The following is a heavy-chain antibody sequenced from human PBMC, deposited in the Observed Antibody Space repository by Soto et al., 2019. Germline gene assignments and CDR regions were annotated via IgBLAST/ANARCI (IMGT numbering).Heavy chain of an antibody. V-gene: IGHV3-30*18. Sequence: GGSLRLSCAASGFTFSSYGMHWVRQAPGKGLEWVAVISYDGSNKYYADSVKGRFTISRDNSKNTLYLQMNSLRAEDTAVYYCAKDRKVVVITSKDYYYYGMDVWGQGTTVTVSS. CDR1: GFTFSSYG. CDR3: AKDRKVVVITSKDYYYYGMDV. J-gene: IGHJ6*02. CDR2: ISYDGSNK. D-gene: IGHD3-22*01.